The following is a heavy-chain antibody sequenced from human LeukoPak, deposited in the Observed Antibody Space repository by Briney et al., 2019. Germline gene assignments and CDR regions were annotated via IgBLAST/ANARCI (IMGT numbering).Heavy chain of an antibody. J-gene: IGHJ4*02. CDR3: ARELPPLEKYYFDY. CDR2: ISFDGSNK. CDR1: GFTFSNYA. Sequence: PGGSLRLSCAASGFTFSNYAMHWVRQAPGKGLEWVSVISFDGSNKYYADSVKGRFTISRDNSKNTLSLQMNSLRAEDTAVYYCARELPPLEKYYFDYWGQGTLVTVSS. D-gene: IGHD3-3*01. V-gene: IGHV3-30-3*01.